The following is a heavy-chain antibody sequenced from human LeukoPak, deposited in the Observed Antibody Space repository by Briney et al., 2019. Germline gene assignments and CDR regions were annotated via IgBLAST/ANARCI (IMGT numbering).Heavy chain of an antibody. D-gene: IGHD3-10*01. CDR3: ARAHYYGSGSYYNRLSMDFDY. V-gene: IGHV4-39*01. J-gene: IGHJ4*02. Sequence: NPSETLSLTCTVSGGSISSASYFWGWIRQPPGKGLEWIGTLYYSGSTYYSASLKSRVTMSGDTSRNQFSLRLSSVNAADTAVYYCARAHYYGSGSYYNRLSMDFDYWGQGTLVTVSS. CDR1: GGSISSASYF. CDR2: LYYSGST.